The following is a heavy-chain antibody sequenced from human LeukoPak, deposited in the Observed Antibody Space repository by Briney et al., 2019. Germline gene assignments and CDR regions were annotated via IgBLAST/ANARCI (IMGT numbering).Heavy chain of an antibody. J-gene: IGHJ5*02. CDR1: GGSISSHY. V-gene: IGHV4-59*11. CDR3: ALSQDWFDP. Sequence: SETLSLTCTVSGGSISSHYWSWIRQPPGKGLEWIGYIYYSGSTNYNPSLKSRVTISVDTSKNQFSLKLSSVTAADTAVYYCALSQDWFDPWGQGTLVTVSS. CDR2: IYYSGST.